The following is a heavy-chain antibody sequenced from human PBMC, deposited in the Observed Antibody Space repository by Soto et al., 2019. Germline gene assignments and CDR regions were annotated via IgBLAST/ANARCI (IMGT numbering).Heavy chain of an antibody. CDR3: ARRYFDWLLSERSWFDP. D-gene: IGHD3-9*01. J-gene: IGHJ5*02. V-gene: IGHV4-34*01. CDR1: GGSFSGYY. CDR2: INHSGST. Sequence: QVQLQQWGAGLLKPSETLSLTCAVYGGSFSGYYWSWIRQPPGKGLEWIGEINHSGSTNYNPSLKSRVTISVDTSKNQFSLKLSSVTAADTAVYYCARRYFDWLLSERSWFDPWGQGTLVTVSS.